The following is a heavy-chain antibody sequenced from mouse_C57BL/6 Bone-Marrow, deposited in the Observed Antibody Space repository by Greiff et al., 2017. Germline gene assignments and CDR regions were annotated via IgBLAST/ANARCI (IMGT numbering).Heavy chain of an antibody. D-gene: IGHD1-1*01. CDR2: TSSGGSYT. CDR1: GFTFSSYG. Sequence: EVQLVESGGDLVKPGGSLKLPCAAAGFTFSSYGLSWVRQTLDKRLVWVATTSSGGSYTYYPDSVTGRFTISRENAKNTLFLKMSSLKSEYIARYNCARQNDYYGSRGDAMDYWGQGTSVTVSS. J-gene: IGHJ4*01. CDR3: ARQNDYYGSRGDAMDY. V-gene: IGHV5-6*01.